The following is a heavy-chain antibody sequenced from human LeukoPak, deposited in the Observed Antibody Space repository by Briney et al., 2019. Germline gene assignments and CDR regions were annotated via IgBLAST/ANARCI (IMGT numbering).Heavy chain of an antibody. CDR3: AKAAWAHDYGDPMGY. V-gene: IGHV3-23*01. Sequence: GRSLRLACAASGFTFSSYATNWASQAPGEGLEWLSTMSGSGGSTYYADSVKGRFTISRDTSKNTLYLQMNSLRAEDTAVYYCAKAAWAHDYGDPMGYWGQGTLVTVSS. CDR1: GFTFSSYA. J-gene: IGHJ4*02. CDR2: MSGSGGST. D-gene: IGHD4-17*01.